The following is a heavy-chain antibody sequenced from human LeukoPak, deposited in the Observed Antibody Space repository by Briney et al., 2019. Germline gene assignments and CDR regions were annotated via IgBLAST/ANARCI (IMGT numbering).Heavy chain of an antibody. J-gene: IGHJ4*02. CDR3: AREVDYGDYVDY. D-gene: IGHD4-17*01. Sequence: GGSLRLSCAASGFTFSSYEMNWVRQAPGKGLEWVSYISSSGSTIYYADSVKGRFTISRDNAKNSLYLQMNSLRAEDTAVYYCAREVDYGDYVDYWGQGTLVTVS. V-gene: IGHV3-48*03. CDR1: GFTFSSYE. CDR2: ISSSGSTI.